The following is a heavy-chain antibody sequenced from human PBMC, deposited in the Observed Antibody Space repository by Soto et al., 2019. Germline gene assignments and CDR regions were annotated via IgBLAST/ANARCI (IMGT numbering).Heavy chain of an antibody. V-gene: IGHV4-34*01. Sequence: PSETLSRTCAAYGGSFRGYYWTWIRQPPGKGLEWIGEIDHIAYSNNNPSLRSRVSISVDTSKNQFSLRLTSVTAADTAVYYCARAEYTYNYRGHDFWGQGTQLTVSS. J-gene: IGHJ4*02. CDR3: ARAEYTYNYRGHDF. CDR1: GGSFRGYY. D-gene: IGHD5-12*01. CDR2: IDHIAYS.